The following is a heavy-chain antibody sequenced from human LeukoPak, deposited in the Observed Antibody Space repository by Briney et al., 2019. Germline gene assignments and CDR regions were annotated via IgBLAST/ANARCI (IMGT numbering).Heavy chain of an antibody. Sequence: SSETLSLTCTVSGGSISSYYWGWIRQPPGKGLEWIGYIYYSGSTNYNPSLKSRVTISVDTSKNQFSLKLSSVTAADTAVYYCARSGYDFWSGYYDWFDPWGQGTLVTVSS. J-gene: IGHJ5*02. D-gene: IGHD3-3*01. V-gene: IGHV4-59*12. CDR3: ARSGYDFWSGYYDWFDP. CDR2: IYYSGST. CDR1: GGSISSYY.